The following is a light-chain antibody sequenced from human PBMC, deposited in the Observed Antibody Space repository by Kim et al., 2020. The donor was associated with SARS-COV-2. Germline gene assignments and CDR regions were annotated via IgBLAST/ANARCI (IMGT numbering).Light chain of an antibody. CDR2: GVS. J-gene: IGLJ1*01. V-gene: IGLV2-14*03. CDR1: SSDIGASNF. CDR3: SSFTSSITYV. Sequence: GQSITMACTGTSSDIGASNFVAWYQQHPAKAPKLIIYGVSNRPSGVSNRFSGSKSGNTASLTISELQAEDEADYYCSSFTSSITYVFGTGTKVTVL.